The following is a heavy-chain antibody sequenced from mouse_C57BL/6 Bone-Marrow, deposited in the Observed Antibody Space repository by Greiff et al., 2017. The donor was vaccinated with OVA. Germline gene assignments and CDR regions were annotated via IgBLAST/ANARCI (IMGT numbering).Heavy chain of an antibody. Sequence: EVHLVESGPGLVKPSQSLSLTCSVTGYSITSGYYWNWIRQFPGNKLEWMGYISYDGSNNYNPSLKNRISITRDTSKNQFFLKLNSVTTEDTATYYCAREVLLRSHWYFDVWGTGTTVTVSS. CDR3: AREVLLRSHWYFDV. V-gene: IGHV3-6*01. D-gene: IGHD1-1*01. J-gene: IGHJ1*03. CDR2: ISYDGSN. CDR1: GYSITSGYY.